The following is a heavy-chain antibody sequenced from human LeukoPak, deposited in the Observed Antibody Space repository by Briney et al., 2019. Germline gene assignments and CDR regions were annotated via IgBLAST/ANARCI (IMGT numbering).Heavy chain of an antibody. D-gene: IGHD1-14*01. Sequence: SETLSLTCTVSGGSISSGDYYWSWIRQPPGKGLEWIGYIYYSGSTYYNPSLKSRVTISVDTSKNQFSLKLSSVTAAHRAVYYCARGGVTGGFYFDYWGQGTLVTVSS. V-gene: IGHV4-30-4*01. J-gene: IGHJ4*02. CDR3: ARGGVTGGFYFDY. CDR2: IYYSGST. CDR1: GGSISSGDYY.